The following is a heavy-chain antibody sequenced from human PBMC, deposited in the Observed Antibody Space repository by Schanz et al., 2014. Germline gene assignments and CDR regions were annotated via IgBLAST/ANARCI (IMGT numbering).Heavy chain of an antibody. CDR1: GFTFHTYD. CDR2: ISHDGHRD. J-gene: IGHJ4*02. D-gene: IGHD6-19*01. Sequence: VHLEESGGGVVQPGRSLRLSCAASGFTFHTYDMHWVRQAPGKGLEWVAQISHDGHRDFYADSVKGRFTVSRDNNWKTLSLQMNSLRNDDTAIYYGAKDHPSSGWPAFDVWGQGTQVTVSS. CDR3: AKDHPSSGWPAFDV. V-gene: IGHV3-30-3*01.